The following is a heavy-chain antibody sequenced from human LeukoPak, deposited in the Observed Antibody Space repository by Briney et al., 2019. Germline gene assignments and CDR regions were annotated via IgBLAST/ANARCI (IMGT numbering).Heavy chain of an antibody. V-gene: IGHV3-53*01. D-gene: IGHD6-19*01. CDR3: ARDSTSGWYHAY. Sequence: PGGSLRLSCAASGFTVSSNYMSWVRQAPGKGLEWVSVIYSDGSTYYADSVKGRFTISRDNSKNTLYLQMNSLRAEDTAVYYCARDSTSGWYHAYWGQGTLVTVSS. CDR1: GFTVSSNY. J-gene: IGHJ4*02. CDR2: IYSDGST.